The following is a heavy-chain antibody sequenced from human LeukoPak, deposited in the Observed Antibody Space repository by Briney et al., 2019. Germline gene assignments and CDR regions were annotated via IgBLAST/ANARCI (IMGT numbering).Heavy chain of an antibody. D-gene: IGHD3-3*01. J-gene: IGHJ5*02. Sequence: SGTLSLTCTVSGGSISSYYWSWIRPPPGKGLEWIGYIYTSGSTNYNPSLKSRVTISVDTSKNQFSLKLSSVTAADTAVYYCARGVAFWSGPWGWFDPWGQGTLVTVSS. CDR3: ARGVAFWSGPWGWFDP. V-gene: IGHV4-4*09. CDR1: GGSISSYY. CDR2: IYTSGST.